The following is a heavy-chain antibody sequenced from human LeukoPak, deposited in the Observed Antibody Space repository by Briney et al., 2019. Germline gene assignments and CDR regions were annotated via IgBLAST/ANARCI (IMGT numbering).Heavy chain of an antibody. CDR1: GYTFTSYD. CDR3: ATNYATKENAFDI. J-gene: IGHJ3*02. Sequence: ASVKVSCKASGYTFTSYDINWVRQATGQGLEWMGWMNPNSGNTGYAQKFQGRVTMTRNTSISTAYMELSSLRSEDTAVYYCATNYATKENAFDIWGQGTMVTVSS. D-gene: IGHD1-7*01. V-gene: IGHV1-8*01. CDR2: MNPNSGNT.